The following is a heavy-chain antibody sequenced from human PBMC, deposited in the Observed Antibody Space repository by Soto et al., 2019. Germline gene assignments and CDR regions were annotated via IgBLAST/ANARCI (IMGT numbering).Heavy chain of an antibody. CDR2: IIPILGIA. CDR1: GGTFSSYT. J-gene: IGHJ6*03. V-gene: IGHV1-69*04. CDR3: ARDSDPSYGDYYYYYYMDV. D-gene: IGHD4-17*01. Sequence: GASVKVSCKASGGTFSSYTISWVRQAPGQGLEWMGRIIPILGIANYAQKFQGRVTITADKSTSTAYMELSSLRSEDTAVYYCARDSDPSYGDYYYYYYMDVWGKGNPGHRLL.